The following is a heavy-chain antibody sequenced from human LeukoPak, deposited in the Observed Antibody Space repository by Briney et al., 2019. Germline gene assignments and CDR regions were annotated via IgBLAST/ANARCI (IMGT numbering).Heavy chain of an antibody. CDR3: AKDQRGAFDI. CDR1: GFTFSSYG. J-gene: IGHJ3*02. D-gene: IGHD5-24*01. Sequence: GGSLRLSCAASGFTFSSYGMHWVRQAPGKGLEWVAFVRYDGSNKYYADSVKGRFTISRDNSKNTLYLQMNSLRAEGTAVYYCAKDQRGAFDIWGQGTMVTVSS. CDR2: VRYDGSNK. V-gene: IGHV3-30*02.